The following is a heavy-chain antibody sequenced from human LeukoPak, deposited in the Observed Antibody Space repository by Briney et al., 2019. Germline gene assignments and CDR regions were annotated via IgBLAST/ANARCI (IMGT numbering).Heavy chain of an antibody. CDR1: GFTFSSYA. Sequence: GGSLRLSCAASGFTFSSYAMHWVRQAPGKGLEWVAVIWYDGSNKYYADSVKGRFTISRDNSKNTLYLQMNSLRAEDTAVYYCARYVGATPSAHWGQGTLVTVSS. J-gene: IGHJ4*02. CDR3: ARYVGATPSAH. D-gene: IGHD1-26*01. CDR2: IWYDGSNK. V-gene: IGHV3-33*01.